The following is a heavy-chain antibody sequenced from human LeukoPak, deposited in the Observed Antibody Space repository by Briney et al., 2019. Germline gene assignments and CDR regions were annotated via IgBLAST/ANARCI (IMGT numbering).Heavy chain of an antibody. CDR3: AKPSKTHGATSFDY. CDR1: GFTFRTYG. J-gene: IGHJ4*02. CDR2: ISGSGGST. Sequence: GGSLRLSCAASGFTFRTYGMSWVRQAPGKGLEWVSAISGSGGSTYYADSVKGRFTISRDNSKNTLYLQMNSLRAEDTAVYYCAKPSKTHGATSFDYWGQGTLVTVSS. D-gene: IGHD1-26*01. V-gene: IGHV3-23*01.